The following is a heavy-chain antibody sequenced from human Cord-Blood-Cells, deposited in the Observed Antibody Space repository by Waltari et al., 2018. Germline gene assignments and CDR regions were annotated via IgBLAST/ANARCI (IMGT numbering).Heavy chain of an antibody. CDR1: GYSISSGYY. CDR3: ARDDSSSYAFDI. Sequence: QVQLQESGPGLVKPSETLSLTCTVSGYSISSGYYWGWIRQPPGKGLEWIGSIYHSGSTYYHPSLKSRVTISVDTSKNQFSLKLSSVTAADTAVYYCARDDSSSYAFDIWGQGTMVTVSS. D-gene: IGHD6-6*01. V-gene: IGHV4-38-2*02. J-gene: IGHJ3*02. CDR2: IYHSGST.